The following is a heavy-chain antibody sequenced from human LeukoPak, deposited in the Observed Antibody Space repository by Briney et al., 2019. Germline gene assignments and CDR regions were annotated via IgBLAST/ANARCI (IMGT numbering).Heavy chain of an antibody. CDR1: GFTSSSYA. J-gene: IGHJ4*02. CDR3: ASFDSSSGY. V-gene: IGHV3-30-3*01. CDR2: ISYDGSNK. D-gene: IGHD6-6*01. Sequence: GGSLRLSCAASGFTSSSYAMHWVRQAPGKGLEWVAVISYDGSNKYYADSVKGRFTISRDNSKNTLYLQMNSLRAEDTAVYYCASFDSSSGYWGQGTLVTVSS.